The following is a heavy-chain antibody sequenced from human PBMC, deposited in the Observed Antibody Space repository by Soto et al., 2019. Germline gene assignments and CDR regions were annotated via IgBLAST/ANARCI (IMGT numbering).Heavy chain of an antibody. J-gene: IGHJ4*02. CDR3: AQRVEMIARGVIQLYFDY. Sequence: QITLKESGPTLVKPTQTLTLTCTFFWFSLSTSGVCVGWIRQPPGKALEWLALIYWDDDKRYRPSLKSRLTITKHTSKNQVVLTMTNMDHVDTATYYCAQRVEMIARGVIQLYFDYWGQGNLGHVSS. CDR1: WFSLSTSGVC. D-gene: IGHD3-10*01. V-gene: IGHV2-5*02. CDR2: IYWDDDK.